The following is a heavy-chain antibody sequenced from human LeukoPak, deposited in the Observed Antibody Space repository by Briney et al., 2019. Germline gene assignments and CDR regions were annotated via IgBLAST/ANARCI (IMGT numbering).Heavy chain of an antibody. Sequence: SETLSLTCTVSGYSISSGYYWGWIRQPPGKGLEWIGSIYHSGSTNYNPSLKSRVTISVDTSKNQFSLKLSSVTAADTAVYYCARGIAVAGNYYMDVWGKGTTVTVSS. CDR3: ARGIAVAGNYYMDV. CDR2: IYHSGST. CDR1: GYSISSGYY. V-gene: IGHV4-38-2*02. J-gene: IGHJ6*03. D-gene: IGHD6-19*01.